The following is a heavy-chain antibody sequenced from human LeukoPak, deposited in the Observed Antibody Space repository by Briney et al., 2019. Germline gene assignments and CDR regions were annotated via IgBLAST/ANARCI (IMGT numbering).Heavy chain of an antibody. J-gene: IGHJ3*02. CDR1: GGSISSYY. Sequence: SETLSLTCTVSGGSISSYYRSWIRQPPGKGLEWIGYIYYSGSTNYNPSLKSRVTISVDTSKNQFSLKLSSVTAADTAVYYCARQWSHDAFDIWGQGTMVTVSS. CDR3: ARQWSHDAFDI. V-gene: IGHV4-59*01. D-gene: IGHD2-8*01. CDR2: IYYSGST.